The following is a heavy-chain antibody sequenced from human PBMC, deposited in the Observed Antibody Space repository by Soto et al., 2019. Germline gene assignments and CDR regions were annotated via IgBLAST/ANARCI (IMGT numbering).Heavy chain of an antibody. V-gene: IGHV4-34*01. CDR1: GGSFSDYF. J-gene: IGHJ4*02. CDR3: ARGRLHLGELSFIYLDF. Sequence: QVRLQQWGAGLLKPSETLSLTCAVYGGSFSDYFWSWIRQPPGKGLEWIGEINHRGSTNYLPSLKSRVTISVDTSKNQFSLKLISMTAADTAVYFCARGRLHLGELSFIYLDFWGQGTLVTVSS. D-gene: IGHD3-16*02. CDR2: INHRGST.